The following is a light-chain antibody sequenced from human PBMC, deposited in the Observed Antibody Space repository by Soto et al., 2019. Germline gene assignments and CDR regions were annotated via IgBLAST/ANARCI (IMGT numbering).Light chain of an antibody. CDR2: AAS. CDR1: QSVASY. J-gene: IGKJ1*01. Sequence: EIVMTQSPVTLSVSPGERATLSCRASQSVASYLAWYQQKPGQAPRLLIYAASARATGISARFSGSGFGTEFTLTISSLQSEDFAVYYCQQSNNWPRTFGQGTKVEIK. CDR3: QQSNNWPRT. V-gene: IGKV3-15*01.